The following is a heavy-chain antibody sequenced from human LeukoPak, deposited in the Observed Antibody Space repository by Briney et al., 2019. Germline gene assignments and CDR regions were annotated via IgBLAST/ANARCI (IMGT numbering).Heavy chain of an antibody. V-gene: IGHV3-23*01. D-gene: IGHD5-18*01. Sequence: GGSLRLSCAASGFTFSSYAMSWVRQAPGKGLEWVSAISGSGGSTYYADSVRGRFIISRDNSKNTLYLQMNSLRAEDTAVYYCARQLRPHLDYWGQGTLVTVSS. J-gene: IGHJ4*02. CDR3: ARQLRPHLDY. CDR2: ISGSGGST. CDR1: GFTFSSYA.